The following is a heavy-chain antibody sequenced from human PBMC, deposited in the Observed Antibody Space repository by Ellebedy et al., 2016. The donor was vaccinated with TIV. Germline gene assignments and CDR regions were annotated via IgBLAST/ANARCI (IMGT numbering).Heavy chain of an antibody. Sequence: MPGGSLRLSCTVSGGSISTYYWSWIRQPPRQGLEWIGYIYYSGYNEYNPSLKSRVTIALDTSKDQFSRRRSSVTAADTAVYYCARGPLRYFDWVYYYHGMDVWGQGTTVTVSS. CDR2: IYYSGYN. J-gene: IGHJ6*02. V-gene: IGHV4-59*08. CDR3: ARGPLRYFDWVYYYHGMDV. D-gene: IGHD3-9*01. CDR1: GGSISTYY.